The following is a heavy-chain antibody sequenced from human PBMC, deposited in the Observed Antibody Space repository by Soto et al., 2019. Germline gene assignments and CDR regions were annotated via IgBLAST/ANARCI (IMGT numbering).Heavy chain of an antibody. J-gene: IGHJ4*02. CDR1: GDSVSSNSAA. CDR3: ARSRRGRIAVAGTGIDY. CDR2: TYYRSKWYN. D-gene: IGHD6-19*01. Sequence: PSQTLSLTCAISGDSVSSNSAAWNWIRQSPSRGLEWLGRTYYRSKWYNDYAVSVKSRITINPDTSKNQYSLQLNSVTPEDTAVYYCARSRRGRIAVAGTGIDYWGQGTLVTVSS. V-gene: IGHV6-1*01.